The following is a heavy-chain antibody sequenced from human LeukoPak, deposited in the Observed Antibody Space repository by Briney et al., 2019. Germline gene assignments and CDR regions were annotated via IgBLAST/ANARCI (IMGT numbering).Heavy chain of an antibody. J-gene: IGHJ4*02. CDR1: GFTFSNAW. CDR2: IKSKTDGGTT. Sequence: GGSLRLSCAASGFTFSNAWMSWVRQAPGKGLEWVGRIKSKTDGGTTDYAAPVKGRFTISRDDSRNTLYLQMNSLKTEDTVVYYCTTDHGGPVVDYWGQGTLVTVSS. CDR3: TTDHGGPVVDY. V-gene: IGHV3-15*01. D-gene: IGHD2-2*01.